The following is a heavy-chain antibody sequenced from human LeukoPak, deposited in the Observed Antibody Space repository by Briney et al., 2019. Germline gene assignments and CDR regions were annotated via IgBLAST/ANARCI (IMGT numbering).Heavy chain of an antibody. D-gene: IGHD1-26*01. CDR2: IYPDSGGT. Sequence: GASVTVSCKASGYTFTDYYMYWVRQAPGQGVEWMGWIYPDSGGTNYAQKFQGRVTMTRDTSISTAYLELSSLTSDDTAVYYCARGHATWSSFDYWGQGTLVTVSS. J-gene: IGHJ4*02. CDR1: GYTFTDYY. V-gene: IGHV1-2*02. CDR3: ARGHATWSSFDY.